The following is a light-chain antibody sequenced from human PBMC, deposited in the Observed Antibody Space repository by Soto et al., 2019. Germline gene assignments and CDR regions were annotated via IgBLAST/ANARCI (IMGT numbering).Light chain of an antibody. CDR1: HSVSTN. V-gene: IGKV3D-15*01. CDR3: QQYHDWPLT. CDR2: GAS. Sequence: EIVMTQSPATLSVSPGEGATLSCRASHSVSTNLAWYQQKPGQAPRLLIDGASSSATGIPARFSGSGSGTEFTLTISSLQSEDFAVSFCQQYHDWPLTFGGGTKVE. J-gene: IGKJ4*01.